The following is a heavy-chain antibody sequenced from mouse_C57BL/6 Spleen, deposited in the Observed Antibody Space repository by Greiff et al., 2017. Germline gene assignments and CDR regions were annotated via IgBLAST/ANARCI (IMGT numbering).Heavy chain of an antibody. CDR1: GYTFTSYW. J-gene: IGHJ4*01. CDR3: AFNMDY. V-gene: IGHV1-55*01. CDR2: IYPGSGST. Sequence: QVHVKQSGAELVKPGASVKMSCKASGYTFTSYWITWVKQRPGQGLEWIGDIYPGSGSTNYNEKFKSKATLTVDTSTSTAYMQLSSLTSEDAAVYYCAFNMDYWGQGTSVTVSS.